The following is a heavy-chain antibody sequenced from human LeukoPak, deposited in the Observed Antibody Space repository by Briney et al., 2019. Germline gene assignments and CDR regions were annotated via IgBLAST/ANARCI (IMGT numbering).Heavy chain of an antibody. D-gene: IGHD6-25*01. CDR3: ARGRQKGYYFDY. J-gene: IGHJ4*02. CDR2: ISYDGSNK. V-gene: IGHV3-30-3*01. CDR1: GFTFSSYA. Sequence: GGSLRLSCAASGFTFSSYAMHWVRQAPGRGLEWVAVISYDGSNKYYADSVKGRFTISRDNSKNTLYLQMNSLRAEDTAVYYCARGRQKGYYFDYWGQGTLVTVSS.